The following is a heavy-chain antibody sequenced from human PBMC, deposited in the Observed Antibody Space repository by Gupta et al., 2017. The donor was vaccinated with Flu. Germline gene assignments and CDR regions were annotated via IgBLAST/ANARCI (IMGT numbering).Heavy chain of an antibody. V-gene: IGHV3-21*01. CDR2: ISSSSSYI. CDR1: GFTFSSYS. J-gene: IGHJ6*02. D-gene: IGHD2-2*03. Sequence: EVQLVESGGGLVKPGGSLRLSCAASGFTFSSYSMNWVRQAPGKGLEWVSSISSSSSYIYYADSVKGRFTISRDNAKNSLYLQMNSLRAEDTAVYYCARGSSVDIVVELWVVWGQGTTVTVSS. CDR3: ARGSSVDIVVELWVV.